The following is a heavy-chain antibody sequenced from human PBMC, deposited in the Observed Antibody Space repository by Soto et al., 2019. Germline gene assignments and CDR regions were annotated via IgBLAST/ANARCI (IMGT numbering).Heavy chain of an antibody. CDR2: VYHTGST. CDR3: ARGRWSGEENWFDP. CDR1: AGSISTYF. Sequence: QVQLQESGPGLVKPSETLSLTCTVSAGSISTYFWTWLRQPPGKRLEWIGYVYHTGSTNYNPSLNSRVTISLDTSKNQFSRKLSSVTAADTAVYYCARGRWSGEENWFDPWGQGTLVTVSS. J-gene: IGHJ5*02. D-gene: IGHD3-10*01. V-gene: IGHV4-59*01.